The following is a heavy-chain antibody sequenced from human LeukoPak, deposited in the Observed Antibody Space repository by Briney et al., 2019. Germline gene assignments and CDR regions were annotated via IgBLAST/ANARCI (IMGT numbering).Heavy chain of an antibody. D-gene: IGHD3-3*01. Sequence: SETLSLTCAVYGESFDGYYWSWIRQSPGKGLGWIGDINHVGITNHNPSLKSRVTISVDTSKNQFTLKVRSVTAADTGVYFCARKGLRPLEWLSEYFFDYWGQGTLVSVAS. CDR3: ARKGLRPLEWLSEYFFDY. CDR2: INHVGIT. CDR1: GESFDGYY. V-gene: IGHV4-34*01. J-gene: IGHJ4*02.